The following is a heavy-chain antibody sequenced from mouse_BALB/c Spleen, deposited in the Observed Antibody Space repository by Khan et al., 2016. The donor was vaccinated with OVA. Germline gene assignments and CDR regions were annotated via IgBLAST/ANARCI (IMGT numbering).Heavy chain of an antibody. Sequence: VQLQQSGAELAKPGASVKMSCKASGYTFTSYWMHWVKQRPGQGLEWIGYINPSTGYTEYNQRFKDKATLTADKSSSTAYMQLISLTSEESAVYYCANHGSSSAWLTYWGQGTLVTVS. J-gene: IGHJ3*01. V-gene: IGHV1-7*01. CDR2: INPSTGYT. CDR1: GYTFTSYW. CDR3: ANHGSSSAWLTY. D-gene: IGHD1-1*01.